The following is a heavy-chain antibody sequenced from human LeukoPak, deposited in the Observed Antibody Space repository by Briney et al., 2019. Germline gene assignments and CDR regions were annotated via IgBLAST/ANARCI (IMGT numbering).Heavy chain of an antibody. CDR3: ARDRGYYGSGSYSTYYYYGMDV. D-gene: IGHD3-10*01. J-gene: IGHJ6*02. Sequence: SETLSLTCAVYGGSFSGYYWSWIRQPPGKGLEWIGEINHSGSTNYNPSLKSRVTISVDMSRNQVSLRLSSVTAADTAVYYCARDRGYYGSGSYSTYYYYGMDVWGQGTTVTVSS. V-gene: IGHV4-34*01. CDR2: INHSGST. CDR1: GGSFSGYY.